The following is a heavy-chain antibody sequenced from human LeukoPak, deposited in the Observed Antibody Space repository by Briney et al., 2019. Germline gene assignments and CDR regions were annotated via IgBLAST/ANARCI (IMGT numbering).Heavy chain of an antibody. D-gene: IGHD1-7*01. CDR1: GFTFSDYY. CDR2: ISSSGSTI. CDR3: AKDELELPYYYYMDV. Sequence: GGSLRLSCAASGFTFSDYYMFWIRQAPGKGLEWVSYISSSGSTISYADSVKGRFTISRDNSKNTLYLQMNSLRAEDTAVYYCAKDELELPYYYYMDVWGKGTTVTVSS. V-gene: IGHV3-11*04. J-gene: IGHJ6*03.